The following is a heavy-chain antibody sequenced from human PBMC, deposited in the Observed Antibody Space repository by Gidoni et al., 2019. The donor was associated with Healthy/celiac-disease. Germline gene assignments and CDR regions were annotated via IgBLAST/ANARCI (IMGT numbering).Heavy chain of an antibody. CDR3: AKRITMVRGVMGYYYGMDV. CDR2: ISGSGGST. D-gene: IGHD3-10*01. J-gene: IGHJ6*02. V-gene: IGHV3-23*01. CDR1: GFTFSTYA. Sequence: EVQLLESGGGLVQPGGSLRLYWPASGFTFSTYAMSWVRQAPGKGLEWVSAISGSGGSTYYADSVKGRFTISRDNSKNTLYLQMNSLRAEDTAVYYCAKRITMVRGVMGYYYGMDVWGQGTTVTVSS.